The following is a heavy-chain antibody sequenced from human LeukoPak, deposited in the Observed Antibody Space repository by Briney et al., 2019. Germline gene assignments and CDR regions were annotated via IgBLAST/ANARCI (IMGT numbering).Heavy chain of an antibody. CDR3: ARVGGYDSSGGNWFDP. CDR2: IIPIFGTA. J-gene: IGHJ5*02. V-gene: IGHV1-69*01. D-gene: IGHD3-22*01. Sequence: ASVKVSCKASGGTFSSYAISWVRQAPGQGLEWMGGIIPIFGTANYAQKFQGRVTITADESTSTAYMELSSLRSEDTAVYYCARVGGYDSSGGNWFDPWGQGTLVTVSS. CDR1: GGTFSSYA.